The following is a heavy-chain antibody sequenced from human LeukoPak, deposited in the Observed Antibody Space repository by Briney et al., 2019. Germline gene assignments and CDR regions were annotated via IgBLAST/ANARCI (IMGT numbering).Heavy chain of an antibody. V-gene: IGHV3-48*01. D-gene: IGHD6-19*01. CDR2: VSSGGSTI. CDR3: ASTVAGSFFDP. J-gene: IGHJ5*02. CDR1: GFTFKTYS. Sequence: GGSLRLSCAASGFTFKTYSMNWVRQAPGEGLEWVSYVSSGGSTIYYADSVKGRFTISRDNAKSSLYLQMNSLRAEDTAIYYCASTVAGSFFDPWGQGTLVTVSS.